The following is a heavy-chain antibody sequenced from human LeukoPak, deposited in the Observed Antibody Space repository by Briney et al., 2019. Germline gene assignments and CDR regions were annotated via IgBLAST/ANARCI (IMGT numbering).Heavy chain of an antibody. CDR2: IYHTGET. V-gene: IGHV4-34*01. CDR1: GGSFNANY. Sequence: SETLSLTCAVFGGSFNANYWSWIRQPPGRGLEWIGEIYHTGETNSDPSLKSRVTISVDTSRNQFSLNLKSVTAADTAVYYCASARWDYWGQGTLVTVSS. CDR3: ASARWDY. D-gene: IGHD4-23*01. J-gene: IGHJ4*02.